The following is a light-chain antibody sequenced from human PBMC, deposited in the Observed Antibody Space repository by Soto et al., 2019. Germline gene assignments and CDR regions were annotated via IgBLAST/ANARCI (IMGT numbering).Light chain of an antibody. CDR3: CSYAGSYTFGV. V-gene: IGLV2-11*01. CDR1: SSDVGGYNY. Sequence: QSALTQPRSVSGSPGQSVTISCTGTSSDVGGYNYVSWYQQHPGKAPKLMIYDVSKRPSGVPDRFSGSKSGNTASLTISGLQAEGEADYYCCSYAGSYTFGVFGGGTKLTVL. J-gene: IGLJ2*01. CDR2: DVS.